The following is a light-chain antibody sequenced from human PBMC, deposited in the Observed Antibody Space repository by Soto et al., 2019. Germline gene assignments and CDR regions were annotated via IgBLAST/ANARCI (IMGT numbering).Light chain of an antibody. CDR1: SSNIGSNY. CDR3: SSWDDSLRGVV. CDR2: NTN. Sequence: QSAVTQPPSASGTPGQRVTISCSGSSSNIGSNYVYWYQQLPGTAPKLLIYNTNERPSGVPDRLSGSKSGTSASLAISGLRSEDEADYYCSSWDDSLRGVVFGGGTKLTV. J-gene: IGLJ2*01. V-gene: IGLV1-47*02.